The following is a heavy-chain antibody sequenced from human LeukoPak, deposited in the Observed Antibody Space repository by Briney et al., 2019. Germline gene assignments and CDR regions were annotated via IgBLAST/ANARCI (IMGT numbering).Heavy chain of an antibody. D-gene: IGHD2-21*02. J-gene: IGHJ4*02. CDR2: ISYDGSNK. CDR3: AKDRILVVTAPDH. CDR1: GFTFSSYG. V-gene: IGHV3-30*18. Sequence: GGSLRLSCAASGFTFSSYGMHWVRQAPGKGLEWVAVISYDGSNKYYADSVKGRFTISRDNSKNTLYLQMNSLRAEDTAVYYCAKDRILVVTAPDHWGQGTLVTVSS.